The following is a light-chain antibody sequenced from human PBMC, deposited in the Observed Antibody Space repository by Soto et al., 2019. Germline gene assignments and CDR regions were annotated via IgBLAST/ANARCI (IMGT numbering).Light chain of an antibody. V-gene: IGKV1-5*01. CDR2: DAS. CDR1: QSISSW. Sequence: DIQMTQSPSTLSASVGDRVTITCRASQSISSWLAWYQQKPGKAPKLLIYDASSLESGVPSMFSGSGSGTEFTLTIGGLQPDDFATYYCQHYNAFPWPFGQGTKVDIK. CDR3: QHYNAFPWP. J-gene: IGKJ1*01.